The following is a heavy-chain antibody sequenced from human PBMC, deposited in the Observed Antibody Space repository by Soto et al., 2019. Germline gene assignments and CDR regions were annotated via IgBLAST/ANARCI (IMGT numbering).Heavy chain of an antibody. D-gene: IGHD4-17*01. J-gene: IGHJ3*02. V-gene: IGHV3-30*18. CDR1: GFTFSTYG. Sequence: QVQLVESGGGVVQPGRSLRLSCAASGFTFSTYGMHWVRQAPGKGLEWVAVISYDGSDKYYADSVKGRFTNSRDNSKNRMSLQMKSLRADDTAVYYCAKEGVHDYGDTDAFVIWGQGTMVTVSS. CDR3: AKEGVHDYGDTDAFVI. CDR2: ISYDGSDK.